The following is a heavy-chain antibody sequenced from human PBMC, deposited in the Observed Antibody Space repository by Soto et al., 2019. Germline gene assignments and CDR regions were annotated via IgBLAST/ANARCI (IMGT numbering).Heavy chain of an antibody. CDR2: FDPEDSET. V-gene: IGHV1-24*01. CDR1: GYTLTELS. Sequence: ASVKVSCKVSGYTLTELSMQWVRQASGKGLEWMGGFDPEDSETIYAQKFQGRVTMTEDTSTDTAYMELSSLRSEDTAVYYCATESIVGATRGAFDIWGQGTMVTVSS. D-gene: IGHD1-26*01. J-gene: IGHJ3*02. CDR3: ATESIVGATRGAFDI.